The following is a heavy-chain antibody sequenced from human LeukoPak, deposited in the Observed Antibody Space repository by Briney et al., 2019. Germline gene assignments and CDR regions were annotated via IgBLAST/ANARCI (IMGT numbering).Heavy chain of an antibody. CDR3: AREGNRAGAFDI. D-gene: IGHD6-19*01. CDR2: IYYSGST. V-gene: IGHV4-59*01. CDR1: GGSISSYY. Sequence: SETLSLTCTVSGGSISSYYWSWIRQPPGKGLEWIGYIYYSGSTNYNPSLKSRVTISVDTYKNQFSLKLSSVSAADTAVYYCAREGNRAGAFDIWGQGTMVTVSS. J-gene: IGHJ3*02.